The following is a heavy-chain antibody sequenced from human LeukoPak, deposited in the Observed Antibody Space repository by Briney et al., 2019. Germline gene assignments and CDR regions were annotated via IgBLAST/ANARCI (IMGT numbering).Heavy chain of an antibody. CDR1: GFTFDDYA. CDR3: AKGHGSRTGDFEY. CDR2: ISGVSDYT. Sequence: GGSLRPSCAASGFTFDDYAMHWVRQAPGMGLEWVSLISGVSDYTYYADSVKGRFTISRDNSKNSLYLQMNTLRTEDNALYYCAKGHGSRTGDFEYWGQGTLVTVSS. V-gene: IGHV3-43*02. D-gene: IGHD3-10*01. J-gene: IGHJ4*02.